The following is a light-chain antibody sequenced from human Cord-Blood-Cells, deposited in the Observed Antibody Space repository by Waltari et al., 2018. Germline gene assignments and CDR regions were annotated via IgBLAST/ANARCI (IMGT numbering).Light chain of an antibody. CDR1: SSDVGGSNY. Sequence: QSALTQPASVSGSPGQSITISCTGTSSDVGGSNYVSWYQQHPGKAHKLMIYDVSKRPSGVSNRFSGSKSGNTASLTISGLQAEDEADYYCSSYTSSSSVVFGGGTKLTVL. J-gene: IGLJ2*01. CDR3: SSYTSSSSVV. V-gene: IGLV2-14*01. CDR2: DVS.